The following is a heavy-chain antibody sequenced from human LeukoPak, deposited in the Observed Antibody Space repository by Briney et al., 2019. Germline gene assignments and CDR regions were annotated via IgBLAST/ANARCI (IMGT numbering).Heavy chain of an antibody. J-gene: IGHJ6*02. CDR3: ARDVLVRGVTHYYYYGMDV. Sequence: ASVKVSCTASGYTFTSYGISWVRQAPGQGLEWMGWISAYNGNTNYAQKLQGRVTMTTDTSTSTAYMELRGLRSDDTAVYYCARDVLVRGVTHYYYYGMDVWGQGTTVTVSS. CDR1: GYTFTSYG. V-gene: IGHV1-18*01. CDR2: ISAYNGNT. D-gene: IGHD3-10*01.